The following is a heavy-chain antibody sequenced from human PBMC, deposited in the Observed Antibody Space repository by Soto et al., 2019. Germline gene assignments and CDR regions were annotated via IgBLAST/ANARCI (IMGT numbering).Heavy chain of an antibody. Sequence: GGSLRLSCAASGFTFSSYWMNWVRQAPAKGLEWVANIKHDGSKKYYVDSVKGRFTISRDNAKSSLYLQLNSLRVEYTAVYYCARGHSEGETYYYYGLDVLGQVTTVTVSS. V-gene: IGHV3-7*01. CDR2: IKHDGSKK. D-gene: IGHD3-16*01. CDR1: GFTFSSYW. J-gene: IGHJ6*02. CDR3: ARGHSEGETYYYYGLDV.